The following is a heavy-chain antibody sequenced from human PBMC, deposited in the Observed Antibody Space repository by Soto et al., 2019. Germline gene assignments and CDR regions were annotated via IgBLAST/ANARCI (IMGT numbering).Heavy chain of an antibody. D-gene: IGHD6-19*01. CDR2: MNPNSGNT. Sequence: QVQLVQSGTEVKKPGASVKVSCKASGYTFTSYDINWVRQATGQGLEWMEWMNPNSGNTGFAQKFQGRVTMTRNTSISTAYMELSSLRSEDTAVYYCARGEQWVEYYYGMDVWGQGTTVTVSS. V-gene: IGHV1-8*01. J-gene: IGHJ6*02. CDR1: GYTFTSYD. CDR3: ARGEQWVEYYYGMDV.